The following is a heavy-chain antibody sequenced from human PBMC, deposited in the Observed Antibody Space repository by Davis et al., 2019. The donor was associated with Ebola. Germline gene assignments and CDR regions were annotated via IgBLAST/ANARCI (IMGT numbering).Heavy chain of an antibody. CDR3: ARKGRYGDFIDY. CDR1: GYTFSDYG. J-gene: IGHJ4*02. D-gene: IGHD4-17*01. V-gene: IGHV1-18*01. Sequence: ASVKVSCKASGYTFSDYGINWVRQAPGQGLEWMGWISAHNGNAEYTQKFQARFTMTTDTSTSTAYMELRSLRSDDTAVYYCARKGRYGDFIDYWGQGTLVTVSS. CDR2: ISAHNGNA.